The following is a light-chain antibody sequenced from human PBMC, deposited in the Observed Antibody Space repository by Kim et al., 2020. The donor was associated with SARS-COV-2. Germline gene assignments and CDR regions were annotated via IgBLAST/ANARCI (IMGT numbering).Light chain of an antibody. CDR3: AVWDASLSVWV. V-gene: IGLV1-47*01. CDR2: RTT. Sequence: GQDTTVSSAGSSSNVGSSYVYWYRPRPRPAPTLLICRTTQRPAGVPDRFSGSKSGTSASLGISGLRSEDEADYYCAVWDASLSVWVFGGGTQLTVL. J-gene: IGLJ3*02. CDR1: SSNVGSSY.